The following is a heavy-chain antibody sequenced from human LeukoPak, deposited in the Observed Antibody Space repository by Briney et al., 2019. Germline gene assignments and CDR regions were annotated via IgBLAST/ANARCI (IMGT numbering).Heavy chain of an antibody. Sequence: PGGSLRLSCAASGFTFSSYNMNWVRQAPGKGLEWVSSISRSRSHISYAGSLKGRFTMSSDNARNSLYLQMISLGADDTAVYYCARGLGYCSGGPCHHYFDYWGQETLVTVSS. CDR3: ARGLGYCSGGPCHHYFDY. V-gene: IGHV3-21*01. J-gene: IGHJ4*02. D-gene: IGHD2-15*01. CDR1: GFTFSSYN. CDR2: ISRSRSHI.